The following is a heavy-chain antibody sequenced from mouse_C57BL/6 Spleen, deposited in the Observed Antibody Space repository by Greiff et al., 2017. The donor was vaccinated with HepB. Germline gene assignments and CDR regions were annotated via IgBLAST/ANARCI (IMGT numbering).Heavy chain of an antibody. CDR2: IDPSDSYT. CDR1: GYTFTSYW. CDR3: ARRWDFYAMDY. Sequence: QVQLKESGAELVKPGASVKLSCKASGYTFTSYWMQWVKQRPGQGLEWIGEIDPSDSYTNYNQKFKGKATLTVDTSSSTAYMQLSSLTSEDSAVYYCARRWDFYAMDYWGQGTSVTVSS. J-gene: IGHJ4*01. D-gene: IGHD4-1*01. V-gene: IGHV1-50*01.